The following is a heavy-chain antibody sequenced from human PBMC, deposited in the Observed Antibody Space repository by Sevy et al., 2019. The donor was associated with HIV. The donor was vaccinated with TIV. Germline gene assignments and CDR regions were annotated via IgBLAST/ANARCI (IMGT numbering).Heavy chain of an antibody. Sequence: GGSLRLSCVASGFTFSDSWMTWVRQAPGKGLEGMAFITEDGSRLGYGDSVRGRFTISRENNKNSLYLQMNSLRAEDTAVYFCARDRAYSALDYWGQGTLVTVSS. CDR1: GFTFSDSW. CDR2: ITEDGSRL. J-gene: IGHJ4*02. CDR3: ARDRAYSALDY. D-gene: IGHD5-18*01. V-gene: IGHV3-7*01.